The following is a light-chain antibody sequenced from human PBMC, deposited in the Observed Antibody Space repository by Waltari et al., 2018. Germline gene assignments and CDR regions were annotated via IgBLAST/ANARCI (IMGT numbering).Light chain of an antibody. CDR2: QAS. CDR3: QHYNSYPIT. CDR1: QNIVGW. J-gene: IGKJ5*01. V-gene: IGKV1-5*03. Sequence: DIQMTQSPSTMSASVGDRVTITCRASQNIVGWLAWYQQKPGKAPKLLIYQASSLESGVPSRFSGSGSGTECPLTISSLQPDDFATYYCQHYNSYPITFGHGTRLEIK.